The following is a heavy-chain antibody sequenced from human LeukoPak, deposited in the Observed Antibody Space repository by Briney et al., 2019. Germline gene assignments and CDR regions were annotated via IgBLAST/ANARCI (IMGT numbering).Heavy chain of an antibody. D-gene: IGHD3-3*01. Sequence: GASVKVSCKASGYTFTSYYMHWVRQAPGQGLEWMGIINPSGGSTSYAQKFQGRVTMTRDTSTSTVYMELSSLRSEDTAVYYCARGSSDYDFWSGYYTGMGAFDIWGQGTMVTVSS. J-gene: IGHJ3*02. CDR3: ARGSSDYDFWSGYYTGMGAFDI. V-gene: IGHV1-46*01. CDR2: INPSGGST. CDR1: GYTFTSYY.